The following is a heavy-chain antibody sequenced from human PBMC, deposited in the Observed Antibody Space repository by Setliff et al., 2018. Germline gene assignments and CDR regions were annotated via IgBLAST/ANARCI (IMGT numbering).Heavy chain of an antibody. CDR1: GFSFSGSA. J-gene: IGHJ3*02. V-gene: IGHV3-73*01. Sequence: GGSLSLSCAASGFSFSGSAVYWVRQASVKGLEWIGRIRGRTDNYATAYAASVRGRFTISRDDSKNMAYLQMNSLKTEDTAVYYCTFARDGYDVFDIWGQGTMVTVS. D-gene: IGHD5-18*01. CDR3: TFARDGYDVFDI. CDR2: IRGRTDNYAT.